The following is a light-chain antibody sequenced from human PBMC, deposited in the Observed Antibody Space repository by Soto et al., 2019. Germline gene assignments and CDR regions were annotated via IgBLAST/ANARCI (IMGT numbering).Light chain of an antibody. V-gene: IGKV3-15*01. Sequence: EIVLTQSPATMSVSPGERATLSCRASQSVSTNLAWYQQKPGQPPRLLIYGAYTRATDIPARFSGSGSGTEFTLTIIGLQSEDSAVYYCQQYGGSPPWTFGQGTKVDIK. J-gene: IGKJ1*01. CDR1: QSVSTN. CDR3: QQYGGSPPWT. CDR2: GAY.